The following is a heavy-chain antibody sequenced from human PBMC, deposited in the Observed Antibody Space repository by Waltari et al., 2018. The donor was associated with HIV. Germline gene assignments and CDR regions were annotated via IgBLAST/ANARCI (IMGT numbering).Heavy chain of an antibody. CDR3: ARGRKGYLGIEDFDS. CDR1: VVSINIAGYC. J-gene: IGHJ4*02. V-gene: IGHV4-31*11. Sequence: QVQLQESGPGLLKPSQTLSLTCAVSVVSINIAGYCWSRVRQHPGTGLEWIGNIYNNGNTYSNPSLHSRVTISLDTSQHQFSLRLNSVTAADNAVYYCARGRKGYLGIEDFDSWGQGTLVTVSS. CDR2: IYNNGNT. D-gene: IGHD2-15*01.